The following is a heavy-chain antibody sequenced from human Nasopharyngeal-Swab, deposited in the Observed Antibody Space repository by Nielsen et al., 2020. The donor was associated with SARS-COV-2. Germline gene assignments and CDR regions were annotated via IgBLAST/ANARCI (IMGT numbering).Heavy chain of an antibody. CDR2: FDPEDGET. Sequence: WERQAPGQGLEWMGGFDPEDGETVHSQRVQGRLTLTEDKATDTAFMDLSGLRSEDTAVYYCVTYTQRGSYLLGGYDYSYYMDVWGKGTTVTVSS. CDR3: VTYTQRGSYLLGGYDYSYYMDV. D-gene: IGHD2-8*02. V-gene: IGHV1-24*01. J-gene: IGHJ6*03.